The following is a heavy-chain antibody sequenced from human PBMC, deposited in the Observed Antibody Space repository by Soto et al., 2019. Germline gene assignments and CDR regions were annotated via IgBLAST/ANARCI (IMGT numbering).Heavy chain of an antibody. D-gene: IGHD6-19*01. CDR2: IDPDSGGT. CDR1: GYSFTGHY. Sequence: QVQLVQSGAEVKKPGASVKVSCKASGYSFTGHYMHWVRQAPGQGLEWLGWIDPDSGGTSYEQKFQGRVTMTRDTSISTAYMELSRLRSDDTAVYYCAIVAVPGRAFDIWGQGTMVTVSS. V-gene: IGHV1-2*02. J-gene: IGHJ3*02. CDR3: AIVAVPGRAFDI.